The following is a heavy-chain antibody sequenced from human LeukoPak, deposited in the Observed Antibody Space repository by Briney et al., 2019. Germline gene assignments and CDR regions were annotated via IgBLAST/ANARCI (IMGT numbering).Heavy chain of an antibody. CDR2: ISGGADTI. CDR1: GFTFSDYY. V-gene: IGHV3-11*01. D-gene: IGHD5-18*01. J-gene: IGHJ5*02. Sequence: PGGSLRLSCAASGFTFSDYYMNWIRQTPGKGLEWIAHISGGADTIEYTDSMKGRFTISRDNARNSLFLQMDSLRVEDTAIYYCAREMNTAMINLDAWGQGNPVTVSS. CDR3: AREMNTAMINLDA.